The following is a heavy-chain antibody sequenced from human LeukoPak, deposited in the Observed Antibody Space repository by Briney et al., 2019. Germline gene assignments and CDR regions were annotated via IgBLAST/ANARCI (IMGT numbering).Heavy chain of an antibody. D-gene: IGHD3-10*01. Sequence: ASVKVSCTASGYTFTGYYMHWVRQAPGQGLEWMGWINTTSGGTNYPQKFQGRVTMTRDTYISTAYMELGSLRSDDTAVYYCARDGGFGIWGQGTMVTVSS. J-gene: IGHJ3*02. CDR2: INTTSGGT. V-gene: IGHV1-2*02. CDR3: ARDGGFGI. CDR1: GYTFTGYY.